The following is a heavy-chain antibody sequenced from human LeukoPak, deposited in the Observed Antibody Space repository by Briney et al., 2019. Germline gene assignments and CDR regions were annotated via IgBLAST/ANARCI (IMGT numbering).Heavy chain of an antibody. CDR2: ISYDGSNK. V-gene: IGHV3-30-3*01. J-gene: IGHJ4*02. CDR3: ARDSYSGSYSFDC. Sequence: GRSLRLSCAASGFTFSSYTMHWVRQAPGKGLEWVAVISYDGSNKYYADSVKGRFTISRDNSKNTLFLQMNSLRAEDTAVYYCARDSYSGSYSFDCWGQGTLVTVSS. D-gene: IGHD1-26*01. CDR1: GFTFSSYT.